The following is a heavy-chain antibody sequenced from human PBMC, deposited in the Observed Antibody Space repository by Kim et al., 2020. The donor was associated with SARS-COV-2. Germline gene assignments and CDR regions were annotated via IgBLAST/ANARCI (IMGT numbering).Heavy chain of an antibody. J-gene: IGHJ4*02. CDR2: ICCDGSNT. V-gene: IGHV3-33*06. CDR1: GFTFSSYA. Sequence: GGSLRLSCATSGFTFSSYAMHWVRQAPGKGLEWVAGICCDGSNTYYADSVKGRFTISRDNSKNTLYLQMNSLRAEDTAVYYCAKGWIQLWSPFDYWGQGTLVTVSS. CDR3: AKGWIQLWSPFDY. D-gene: IGHD5-18*01.